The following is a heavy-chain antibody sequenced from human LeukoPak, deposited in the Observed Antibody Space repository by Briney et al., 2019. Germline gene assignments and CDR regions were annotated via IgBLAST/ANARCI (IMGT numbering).Heavy chain of an antibody. Sequence: PGGSLRLSCAASGFTSSGFALTWVGRAPGKGLGWVATVSGSGDRMYHADSVKGRFTISRDNSKNTIYLQMNSLRAEDTALYYCAKAAAAPGFDFWGQGTLVTVSS. J-gene: IGHJ4*02. CDR3: AKAAAAPGFDF. CDR1: GFTSSGFA. D-gene: IGHD6-13*01. CDR2: VSGSGDRM. V-gene: IGHV3-23*01.